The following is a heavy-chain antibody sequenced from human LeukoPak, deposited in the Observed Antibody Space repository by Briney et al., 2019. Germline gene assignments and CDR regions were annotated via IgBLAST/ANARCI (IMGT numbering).Heavy chain of an antibody. Sequence: GGSLRLSCAASGFTFSSYSMNWVRQAPGKGLEWVSYISSGSSTTYYADSVKGRFTISKDNAKNSLFLQMNSLRAEDTAVYYCARDPESGYHYFDYWGQGTLVTVS. D-gene: IGHD3-3*01. CDR3: ARDPESGYHYFDY. CDR2: ISSGSSTT. V-gene: IGHV3-48*01. J-gene: IGHJ4*02. CDR1: GFTFSSYS.